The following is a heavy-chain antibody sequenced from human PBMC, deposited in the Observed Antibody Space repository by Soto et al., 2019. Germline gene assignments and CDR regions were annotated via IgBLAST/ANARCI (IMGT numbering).Heavy chain of an antibody. V-gene: IGHV1-18*04. Sequence: GASVKVSCKASGYTFTSYGISWVRQAPGQGLEWMGWISAYNGNTNYAQKLQGRVTMTTDTSTSTAYMELRSLRSDDTAVYYCARAWGTNSKRTAYCGGDCYSGWFDPSGQGTLVTVSS. J-gene: IGHJ5*02. CDR1: GYTFTSYG. CDR3: ARAWGTNSKRTAYCGGDCYSGWFDP. D-gene: IGHD2-21*02. CDR2: ISAYNGNT.